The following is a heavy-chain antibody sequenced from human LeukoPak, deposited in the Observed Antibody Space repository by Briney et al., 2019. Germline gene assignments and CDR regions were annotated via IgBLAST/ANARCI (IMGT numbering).Heavy chain of an antibody. J-gene: IGHJ4*02. D-gene: IGHD1-26*01. CDR1: EGTFSSYA. Sequence: SVKVSCKPSEGTFSSYAISWVRQAPGQGLEWMGGITPIFGTANYAQKFQGRVTITTDESTSTAYMELSSLRSEDTAVYYCASSGNYYRAFDYWGQGTLVTVSS. CDR2: ITPIFGTA. CDR3: ASSGNYYRAFDY. V-gene: IGHV1-69*05.